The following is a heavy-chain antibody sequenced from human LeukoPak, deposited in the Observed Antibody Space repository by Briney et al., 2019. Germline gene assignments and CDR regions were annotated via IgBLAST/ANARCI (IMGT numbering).Heavy chain of an antibody. J-gene: IGHJ4*02. CDR1: GFTFSSYS. Sequence: GGSLRLSCAASGFTFSSYSMNWVRQAPGKGLEWVSSISSSSSYIYYADSVKGRFTISRDNSKNTLYLQMNSLRAEDTAVYYCARDTDRSGLFDYWGQGTLVTVSS. D-gene: IGHD6-19*01. CDR2: ISSSSSYI. CDR3: ARDTDRSGLFDY. V-gene: IGHV3-21*01.